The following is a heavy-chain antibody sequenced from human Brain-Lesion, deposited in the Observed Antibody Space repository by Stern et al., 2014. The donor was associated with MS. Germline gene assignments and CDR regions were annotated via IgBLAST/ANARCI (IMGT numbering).Heavy chain of an antibody. J-gene: IGHJ4*02. CDR3: ARVTEFLRFFYPDY. Sequence: QVQLVQSGPGLVKPSQTLSLTCTFSGGAVSSGDRYWSWIRQPPEKGLEWIGYSSYSGKNYYNPSLEMRVTISMDRSKNQFSLKLRSVTAADTAVYYCARVTEFLRFFYPDYWGQGIRVTVAS. V-gene: IGHV4-30-4*08. CDR1: GGAVSSGDRY. D-gene: IGHD3-3*01. CDR2: SSYSGKN.